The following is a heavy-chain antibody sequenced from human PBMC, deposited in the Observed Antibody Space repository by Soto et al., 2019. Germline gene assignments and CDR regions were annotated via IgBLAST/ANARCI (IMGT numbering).Heavy chain of an antibody. J-gene: IGHJ4*02. CDR3: ATMRWLQQFDY. CDR2: ISVSGGST. V-gene: IGHV3-23*01. D-gene: IGHD5-12*01. Sequence: PGGSLRLSCAASGFTFSSYAISWVRQAPGKGLEWVSAISVSGGSTYYADSVKGRFTISRDNSKNTLYLQMNSLRAEDTAVYYCATMRWLQQFDYWGQGTLVTVSS. CDR1: GFTFSSYA.